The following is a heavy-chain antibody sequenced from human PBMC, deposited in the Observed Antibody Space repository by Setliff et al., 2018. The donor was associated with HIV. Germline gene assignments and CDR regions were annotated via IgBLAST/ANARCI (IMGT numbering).Heavy chain of an antibody. CDR3: ARDFRYDTSGSLTGYGLDV. CDR2: TYYGGSTDYN. J-gene: IGHJ6*02. CDR1: GVSIRTYY. Sequence: SETLSPTCTVSGVSIRTYYWSWVRQVPGKGLEWIGDTYYGGSTDYNKYNPSLKGRVTISVDIYRKQLSLNLRSVTAADTAVYYCARDFRYDTSGSLTGYGLDVWGQGTTVTVSS. D-gene: IGHD3-22*01. V-gene: IGHV4-59*01.